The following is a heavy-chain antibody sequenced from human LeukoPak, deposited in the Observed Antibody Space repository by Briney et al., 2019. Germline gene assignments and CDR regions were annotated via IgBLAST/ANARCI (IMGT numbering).Heavy chain of an antibody. CDR1: GGTFSSYA. CDR3: ARMTTRSTDSIAARPGYFDY. J-gene: IGHJ4*02. Sequence: ASVNVSCKASGGTFSSYAISWVRQAPGQGLEWMGGIIPIFGTANYAQKFQGRVTITTDESTSTAYMELSSLRSEDTAVYYCARMTTRSTDSIAARPGYFDYWGQGTLVTVSS. D-gene: IGHD6-6*01. V-gene: IGHV1-69*05. CDR2: IIPIFGTA.